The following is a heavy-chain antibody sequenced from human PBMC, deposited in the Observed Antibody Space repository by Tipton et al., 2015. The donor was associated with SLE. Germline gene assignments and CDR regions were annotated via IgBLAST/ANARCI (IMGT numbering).Heavy chain of an antibody. CDR1: GESFNGYF. J-gene: IGHJ4*02. Sequence: GLVKPSQTLSLTCAVYGESFNGYFWTWIRQPPGKGLEWIAEIIHSGVTNYSPSLRSRVTISVDMSKNQVSLKLSSVTAADTAVYYCARVAPDEVFDYWGQGTLVTVSS. D-gene: IGHD2-2*01. CDR3: ARVAPDEVFDY. CDR2: IIHSGVT. V-gene: IGHV4-34*12.